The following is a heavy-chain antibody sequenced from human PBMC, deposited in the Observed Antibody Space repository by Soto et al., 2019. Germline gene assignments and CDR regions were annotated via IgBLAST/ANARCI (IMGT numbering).Heavy chain of an antibody. CDR3: ARSSYRSSQGLVLD. CDR2: IYYSGST. Sequence: SETLSLTCTVSGGSISSYYWSWIRQPPGKGLEWIGYIYYSGSTNYNPSLKSRVTISVDTSKNQFSLKLSSVTAADTAVYYCARSSYRSSQGLVLDWGQGTLVTVSS. CDR1: GGSISSYY. D-gene: IGHD6-13*01. J-gene: IGHJ4*02. V-gene: IGHV4-59*01.